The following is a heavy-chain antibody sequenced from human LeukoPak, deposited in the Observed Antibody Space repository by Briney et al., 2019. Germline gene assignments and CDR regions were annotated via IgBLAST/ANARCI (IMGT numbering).Heavy chain of an antibody. J-gene: IGHJ4*02. Sequence: SETLSLTCIVSGGSISSSGYYWGWIRQPPGKGLEWIGSIYYSGSTYYNPSLKSRVTISVDTSKNQFSLKVSSVTAADTAVYYCARDHGGTGNENTYFDYWGQGTLVTVSS. CDR3: ARDHGGTGNENTYFDY. D-gene: IGHD3-10*01. CDR2: IYYSGST. V-gene: IGHV4-39*07. CDR1: GGSISSSGYY.